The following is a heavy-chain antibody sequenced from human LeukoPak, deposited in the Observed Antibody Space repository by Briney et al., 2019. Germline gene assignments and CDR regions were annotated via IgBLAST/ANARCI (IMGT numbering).Heavy chain of an antibody. J-gene: IGHJ4*02. D-gene: IGHD3-10*01. CDR3: ARGAPTMVRGVHHFDY. V-gene: IGHV1-69*05. CDR2: IIPIFGTA. Sequence: SVKVSCKASGGTFSSYAISWVRQAPGQGLEWMGGIIPIFGTANYAQKFQGRVTITTDESTSTAYMELSSLRSEDTAVYYCARGAPTMVRGVHHFDYWGQGTLVTVSS. CDR1: GGTFSSYA.